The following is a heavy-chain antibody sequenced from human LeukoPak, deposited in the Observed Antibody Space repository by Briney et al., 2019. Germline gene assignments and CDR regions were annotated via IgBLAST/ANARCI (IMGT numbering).Heavy chain of an antibody. V-gene: IGHV5-51*01. CDR2: IYPGDSDT. J-gene: IGHJ4*02. Sequence: GESLKISCKGSGYSFTSYWIGWVRQMPGKGLEWMGIIYPGDSDTRYSPSFQGQVTISADKSISTACLQWSSLKASDTAMYYCARRSKGVEGSGSDFDYWGQGTLVTVSS. CDR1: GYSFTSYW. D-gene: IGHD6-19*01. CDR3: ARRSKGVEGSGSDFDY.